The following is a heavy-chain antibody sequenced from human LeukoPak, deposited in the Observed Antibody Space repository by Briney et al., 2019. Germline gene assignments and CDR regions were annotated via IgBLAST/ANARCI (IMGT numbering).Heavy chain of an antibody. CDR2: INHSGST. CDR1: GGSFSGYY. V-gene: IGHV4-34*01. Sequence: SETLSLTCAVYGGSFSGYYWSWIRQPPGKGLEWIGEINHSGSTNYNPSLKSRVTIPVDTSKNQFPLKLSSVTAADTAVYYCARGGYYDFWSAYSENNWFDPWGQGTLVTVSS. J-gene: IGHJ5*02. CDR3: ARGGYYDFWSAYSENNWFDP. D-gene: IGHD3-3*01.